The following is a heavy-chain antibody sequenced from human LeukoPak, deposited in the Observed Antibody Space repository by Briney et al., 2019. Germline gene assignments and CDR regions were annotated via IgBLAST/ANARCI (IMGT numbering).Heavy chain of an antibody. J-gene: IGHJ4*02. V-gene: IGHV4-59*01. CDR2: IYYSGST. CDR3: ARGPYDSSGYYYFDY. CDR1: GGSISSYY. Sequence: PSETLSLTXTVSGGSISSYYWSWIRQPPGKGMEWIGYIYYSGSTNYNPSLKSRVTISVATSKNQFSLKLSSVTAADTAVYYCARGPYDSSGYYYFDYWGQGTLVTVSS. D-gene: IGHD3-22*01.